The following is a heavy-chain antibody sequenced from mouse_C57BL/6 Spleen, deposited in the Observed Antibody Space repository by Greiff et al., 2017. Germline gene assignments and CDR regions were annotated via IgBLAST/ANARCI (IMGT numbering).Heavy chain of an antibody. CDR1: GFNIKDYY. CDR2: IEPEDGET. V-gene: IGHV14-2*01. J-gene: IGHJ2*01. CDR3: AYIYDGYYFDY. D-gene: IGHD2-3*01. Sequence: EVMLVESGAELVKPGASVKLSCTASGFNIKDYYMHWVKQRTEQGLEWIGRIEPEDGETKYAPKFQGKATITADTSSNTAYLQLSSLTSEDTAVYYCAYIYDGYYFDYWGQGTTLTVSS.